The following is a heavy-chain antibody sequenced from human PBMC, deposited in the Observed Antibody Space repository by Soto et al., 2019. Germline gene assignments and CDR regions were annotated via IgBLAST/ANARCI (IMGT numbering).Heavy chain of an antibody. Sequence: PAEPLSLTCSVYGGSFSVYYWSWIRQPPGKGLEWIGEINHSGSTNYNPSLKSRVTISVDTSKNQFSLKLSSVTAADTAVYYCARGISKRPAAIGGRWFDPWGQGTLVTVS. D-gene: IGHD2-2*01. CDR2: INHSGST. J-gene: IGHJ5*02. V-gene: IGHV4-34*01. CDR3: ARGISKRPAAIGGRWFDP. CDR1: GGSFSVYY.